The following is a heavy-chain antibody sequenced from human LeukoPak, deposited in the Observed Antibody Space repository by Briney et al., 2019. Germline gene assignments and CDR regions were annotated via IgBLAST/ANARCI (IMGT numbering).Heavy chain of an antibody. CDR2: INQDGSET. D-gene: IGHD3-10*01. CDR1: GFDFRSYW. J-gene: IGHJ6*04. V-gene: IGHV3-7*01. CDR3: ATSSGDV. Sequence: GGSLRLSCAASGFDFRSYWMPWVRQAPGRGLEWVANINQDGSETYYVDSVRGRFTISRDNAKNTLYLQMNSLRAEDTSVYYCATSSGDVWGKGTTVIVSS.